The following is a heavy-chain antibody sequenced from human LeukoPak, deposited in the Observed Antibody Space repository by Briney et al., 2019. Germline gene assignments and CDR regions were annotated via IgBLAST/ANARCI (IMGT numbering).Heavy chain of an antibody. CDR3: ARVPIAAANPYYFDY. V-gene: IGHV3-30-3*01. D-gene: IGHD6-13*01. CDR1: GFTFSSYA. Sequence: GGSLRLSCAASGFTFSSYAMHWVRQAPGKGLEWVAVISYDGSNKYYADSVKGRFTISRDNFKNTQYLQMNSLRAEDTAVYYCARVPIAAANPYYFDYWGQGTLVTVSS. J-gene: IGHJ4*02. CDR2: ISYDGSNK.